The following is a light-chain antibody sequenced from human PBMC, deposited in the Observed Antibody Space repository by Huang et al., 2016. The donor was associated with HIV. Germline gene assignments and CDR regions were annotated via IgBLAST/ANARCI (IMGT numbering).Light chain of an antibody. J-gene: IGKJ1*01. V-gene: IGKV1-39*01. CDR2: AAS. Sequence: IQMTQSPTSLSASVGDRVSIVCRASQSISTYLNWYQQKPGKAPKLLISAASTLHSGVPSRFSGSGSGTEFTLTIRGLQLDDFATYYCQQSYSALSSFGPGTKVEIK. CDR1: QSISTY. CDR3: QQSYSALSS.